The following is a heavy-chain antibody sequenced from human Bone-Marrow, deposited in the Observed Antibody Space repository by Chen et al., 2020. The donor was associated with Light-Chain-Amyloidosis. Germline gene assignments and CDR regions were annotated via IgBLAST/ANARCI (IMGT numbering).Heavy chain of an antibody. CDR3: AKDRCTSISCSDFDY. J-gene: IGHJ4*02. D-gene: IGHD2-2*01. Sequence: EVRLAESGGGLVQPGESLRLSCEASGFNFDTYAMTWVRQAPGKGLEWVSVARGGDGPTYYADSVRGRFTIYRDNSKNTLYLQMNSLRAEDTAVYYCAKDRCTSISCSDFDYWGQGTLVTVSS. CDR1: GFNFDTYA. V-gene: IGHV3-23*04. CDR2: ARGGDGPT.